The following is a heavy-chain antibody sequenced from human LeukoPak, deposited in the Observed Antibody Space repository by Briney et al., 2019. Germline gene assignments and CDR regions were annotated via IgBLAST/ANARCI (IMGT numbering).Heavy chain of an antibody. CDR2: IYYSGST. Sequence: PSETLSLTCTVSGGSISSSSYYWGWIRQPPGKGLEWIGSIYYSGSTYYNPSLKSRVTISVDTSKNQFSLKLSSVTAADTAVYYCARDHYGDFLYYFDYWGQGTLVTVSS. CDR3: ARDHYGDFLYYFDY. D-gene: IGHD4-17*01. J-gene: IGHJ4*02. V-gene: IGHV4-39*07. CDR1: GGSISSSSYY.